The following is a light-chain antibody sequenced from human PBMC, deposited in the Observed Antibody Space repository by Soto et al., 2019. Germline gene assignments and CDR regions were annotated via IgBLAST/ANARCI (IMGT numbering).Light chain of an antibody. J-gene: IGLJ2*01. CDR3: SSYTSSSTLV. V-gene: IGLV2-14*01. Sequence: QSVLTQPASVSGSPGQSITISCTGTSSDVGGYNYVSWYQQHPGKAPKLMIYEVSNRPSGVSNRFSGSKSCNTASLTISGLQAEDEDDYYCSSYTSSSTLVFGGGTKVTVL. CDR2: EVS. CDR1: SSDVGGYNY.